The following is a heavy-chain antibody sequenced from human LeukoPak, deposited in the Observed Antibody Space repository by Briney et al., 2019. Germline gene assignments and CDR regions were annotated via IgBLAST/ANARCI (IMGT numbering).Heavy chain of an antibody. J-gene: IGHJ4*02. Sequence: QPGGSLRLSCAASGFTFSSYWMHWFRQAPGKGLVWVSRINPDGGSTYYADSVKGRFTISRDNSKNSLYLQMNSLRAEDTALYYCARDTYRYYYDSSGYWEPVYWGQGTLVTVSS. D-gene: IGHD3-22*01. CDR1: GFTFSSYW. CDR2: INPDGGST. CDR3: ARDTYRYYYDSSGYWEPVY. V-gene: IGHV3-74*01.